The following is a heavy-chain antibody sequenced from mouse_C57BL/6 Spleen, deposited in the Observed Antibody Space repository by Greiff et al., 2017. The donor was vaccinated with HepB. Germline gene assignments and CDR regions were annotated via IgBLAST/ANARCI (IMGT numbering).Heavy chain of an antibody. CDR1: GFTFSDFY. CDR3: ARDQYDYGVMDY. V-gene: IGHV7-1*01. D-gene: IGHD2-4*01. Sequence: EVMLVESGGGLVQSGRSLRLSCATSGFTFSDFYMEWVRQAPGKGLEWIAASRNKANDYTTEYSASVKGRFIVSRDTSQSILYLQMNALRAEDTAIYYCARDQYDYGVMDYWGQGTSVTVSS. CDR2: SRNKANDYTT. J-gene: IGHJ4*01.